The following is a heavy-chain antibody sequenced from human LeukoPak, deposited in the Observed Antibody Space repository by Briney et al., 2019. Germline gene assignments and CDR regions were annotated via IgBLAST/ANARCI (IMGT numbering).Heavy chain of an antibody. CDR1: GGSLTDYY. V-gene: IGHV4-34*01. CDR3: AREDWYFDL. CDR2: INHSGST. J-gene: IGHJ2*01. Sequence: SETLSPTCAVYGGSLTDYYWAWIRQPPGKGLEWIGEINHSGSTNYSPSLKSRVTISLDTSKNQFFLKLNSVTAADTAVYYCAREDWYFDLWGRGTLVTVSS.